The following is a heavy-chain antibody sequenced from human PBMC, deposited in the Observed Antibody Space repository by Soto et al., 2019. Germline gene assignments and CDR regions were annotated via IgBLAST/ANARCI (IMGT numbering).Heavy chain of an antibody. V-gene: IGHV4-59*01. Sequence: SETLSLTCTVSGVSISSYYWSWIRQPPGKGLEWIGYIYYSGSTSYNPSLRSRVTISVDTSKNQFSLKLSSVTAADTAVYYCARRYAGNFDYWGQGTLVTVSS. CDR3: ARRYAGNFDY. CDR1: GVSISSYY. D-gene: IGHD2-8*01. J-gene: IGHJ4*02. CDR2: IYYSGST.